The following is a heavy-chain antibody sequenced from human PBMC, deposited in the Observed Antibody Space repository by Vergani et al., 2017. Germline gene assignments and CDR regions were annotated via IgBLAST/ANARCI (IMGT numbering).Heavy chain of an antibody. CDR1: GFDFNSYS. CDR2: ISSQTVYI. Sequence: EVQLVESGGGLVRPGGSLRLSCAASGFDFNSYSMNWIRQAPGKGLEWVASISSQTVYIFYADPLRGLFTISRDNAARSLCLQMSSLRAEDTGVYFCARDLRGYGAFDLGGHRTLVTVS. CDR3: ARDLRGYGAFDL. D-gene: IGHD6-25*01. V-gene: IGHV3-21*01. J-gene: IGHJ4*01.